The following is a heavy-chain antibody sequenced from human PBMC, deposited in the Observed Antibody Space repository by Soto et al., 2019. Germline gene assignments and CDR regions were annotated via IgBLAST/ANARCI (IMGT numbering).Heavy chain of an antibody. CDR1: GGSMTTGDQY. CDR3: ATYCKFFQI. V-gene: IGHV4-30-4*08. Sequence: SETLSLTCTVTGGSMTTGDQYWTWIRHRPGEGLEWFGYINHRGSLYYNPSLESRVSMSVDTSKNQFSLNLTSVTAADTAVCYCATYCKFFQIWGQGTKVTVSS. J-gene: IGHJ3*02. CDR2: INHRGSL. D-gene: IGHD1-26*01.